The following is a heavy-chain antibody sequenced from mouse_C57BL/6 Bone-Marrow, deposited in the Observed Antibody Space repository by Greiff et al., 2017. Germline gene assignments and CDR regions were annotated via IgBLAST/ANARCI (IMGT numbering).Heavy chain of an antibody. CDR1: GFNIKDAY. J-gene: IGHJ1*03. Sequence: EVQLQESGAELVRPGASVKLSCTASGFNIKDAYMHWVKQRPEQGLEWIGWIDPENGDTEYASKFQGKATITADTSSNTASLQLSILTSEDTAVYYCTTSCLITTLVAFLYWYFDVWGTGTTVTVSS. CDR2: IDPENGDT. D-gene: IGHD1-1*01. V-gene: IGHV14-4*01. CDR3: TTSCLITTLVAFLYWYFDV.